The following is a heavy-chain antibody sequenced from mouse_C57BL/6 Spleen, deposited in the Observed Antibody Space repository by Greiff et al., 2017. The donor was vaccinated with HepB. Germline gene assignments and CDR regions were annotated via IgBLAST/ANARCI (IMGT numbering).Heavy chain of an antibody. CDR2: IWSGGST. J-gene: IGHJ1*03. D-gene: IGHD2-3*01. V-gene: IGHV2-2*01. CDR1: GFSLTSYG. Sequence: VKLQQSGPGLVQPSQSLSITCTVSGFSLTSYGVHWVRQSPGKGLEWLGVIWSGGSTDYNAAFISRLSISKDNSKSQVFFKMNSLQADDTAIYYCARDYDGYYNWYFDVWGTGTTVTVSS. CDR3: ARDYDGYYNWYFDV.